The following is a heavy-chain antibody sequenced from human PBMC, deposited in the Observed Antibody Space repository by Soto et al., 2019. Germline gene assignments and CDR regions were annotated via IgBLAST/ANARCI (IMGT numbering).Heavy chain of an antibody. D-gene: IGHD3-10*01. CDR3: ATSLSGSYSKFDF. V-gene: IGHV4-31*03. CDR1: GGSISSGAYY. CDR2: IYYSGNT. J-gene: IGHJ4*02. Sequence: SETLSLTCTVSGGSISSGAYYWTWIRQHPGKGLEWIGYIYYSGNTYYTPSLKSRVTILVDTSKKQFSLKLSSVTAADTAVYYCATSLSGSYSKFDFWGQGTLVTVSS.